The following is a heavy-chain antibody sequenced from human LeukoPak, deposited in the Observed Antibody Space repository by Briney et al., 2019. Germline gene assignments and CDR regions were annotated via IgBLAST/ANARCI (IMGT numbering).Heavy chain of an antibody. CDR1: GFTFSTYW. CDR2: FIGDERSL. J-gene: IGHJ3*02. V-gene: IGHV3-74*01. D-gene: IGHD2-2*01. Sequence: PGGSLRLSCSAAGFTFSTYWMHWVRHAPGKGLEWVSRFIGDERSLSYADSVQGRFTISRDNAKNTLYLQMSSLRAEDTAVYYCAREYCDTASCSNHDAFDIWGQGTMVTVSS. CDR3: AREYCDTASCSNHDAFDI.